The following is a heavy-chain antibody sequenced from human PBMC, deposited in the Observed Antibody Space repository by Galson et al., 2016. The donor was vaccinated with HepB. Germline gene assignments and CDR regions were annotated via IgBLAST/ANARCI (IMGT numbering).Heavy chain of an antibody. Sequence: SLRLSCAASGFTFETYWMSWVRQAPGKGLEWVATIKYDGSDKYYVDSVKGRFTVSRDNAKNPLFLRMNSLRAEDTAVYYCTREMNYSFDYWGQGTLVTVSS. D-gene: IGHD1-7*01. V-gene: IGHV3-7*01. CDR2: IKYDGSDK. CDR1: GFTFETYW. CDR3: TREMNYSFDY. J-gene: IGHJ4*02.